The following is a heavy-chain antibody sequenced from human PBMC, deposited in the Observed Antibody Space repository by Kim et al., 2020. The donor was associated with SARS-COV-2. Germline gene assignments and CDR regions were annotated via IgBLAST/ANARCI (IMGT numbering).Heavy chain of an antibody. V-gene: IGHV1-18*01. CDR2: ISSNSGHT. CDR3: APYYDHHSYRWQWD. J-gene: IGHJ4*01. CDR1: GYSFSNYG. D-gene: IGHD3-16*01. Sequence: ASVKVSCKASGYSFSNYGLVWARQAPGQGLEWMGWISSNSGHTKYAQNVQGRVTLTTDTSTKTDYIELSSLRSDDPAVYYCAPYYDHHSYRWQWDWRQGT.